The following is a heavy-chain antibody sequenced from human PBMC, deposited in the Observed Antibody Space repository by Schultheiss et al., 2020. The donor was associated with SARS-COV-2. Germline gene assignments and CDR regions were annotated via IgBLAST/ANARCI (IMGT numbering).Heavy chain of an antibody. V-gene: IGHV3-7*03. Sequence: GESLKISCAASGFTFSSYSMNWVRQAPGKGLQWVANIKQDGSVEHYVDSVRGRFIISRDNAKNSLDLQMNSLRVDDTAVYYCVKEGDEMGTSWGQGTLVTVSS. CDR3: VKEGDEMGTS. D-gene: IGHD5-24*01. CDR1: GFTFSSYS. J-gene: IGHJ4*02. CDR2: IKQDGSVE.